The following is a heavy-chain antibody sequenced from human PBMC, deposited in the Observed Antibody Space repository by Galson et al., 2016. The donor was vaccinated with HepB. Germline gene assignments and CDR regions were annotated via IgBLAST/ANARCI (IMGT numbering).Heavy chain of an antibody. Sequence: SLRLSCAASGFTFSSDGMHWVRQAPGKGLEWVAVISHDGSEKKYADYVKGRFTVSRDNSKNTLYLQMNSLRAEDTAVYYCAKDRSSSWTFDYWGQGTLVTVSS. CDR3: AKDRSSSWTFDY. CDR1: GFTFSSDG. J-gene: IGHJ4*02. CDR2: ISHDGSEK. V-gene: IGHV3-30*18. D-gene: IGHD6-13*01.